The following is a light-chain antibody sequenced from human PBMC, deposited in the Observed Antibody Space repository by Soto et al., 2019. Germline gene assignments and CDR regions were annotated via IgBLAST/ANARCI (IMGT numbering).Light chain of an antibody. CDR3: QQYNSYSRT. Sequence: DIQMTQSPSTLSASVGDRVTITCRASQSISIGLAWYQQKPGKAPKLLIYKASSLESGVPSRFSGSGSGTEFTLTIISLQPDDFATYYCQQYNSYSRTFGQGTKVDIK. J-gene: IGKJ1*01. V-gene: IGKV1-5*03. CDR2: KAS. CDR1: QSISIG.